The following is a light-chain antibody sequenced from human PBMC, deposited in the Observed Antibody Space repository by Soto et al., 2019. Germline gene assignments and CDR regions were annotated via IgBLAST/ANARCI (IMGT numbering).Light chain of an antibody. CDR3: QQYGSSPGT. CDR1: QSVSSSY. V-gene: IGKV3-20*01. Sequence: VLTQSPVTLSLSPGERATLSCRASQSVSSSYLAWYQQKPGQAPWLLIYGASSRATGIPDRFSGSGSGTDFTLTISRLEPEDFAVYYCQQYGSSPGTFGQGTKLEIK. J-gene: IGKJ2*01. CDR2: GAS.